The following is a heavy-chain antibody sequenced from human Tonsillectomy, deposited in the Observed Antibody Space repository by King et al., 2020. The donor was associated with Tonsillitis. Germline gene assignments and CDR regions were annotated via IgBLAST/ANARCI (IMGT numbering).Heavy chain of an antibody. Sequence: QLVQSGAEVTKPESSVKVSCKASGGTFSNSALAWVRQAPGQGLEWMGGIIPIFGTANYARKFQGRVTITADESTRTAYMVLSSLRSEDTAVYYCARGITAAGSYYFDYWGQGTLVTVSS. J-gene: IGHJ4*02. D-gene: IGHD6-13*01. CDR2: IIPIFGTA. V-gene: IGHV1-69*01. CDR3: ARGITAAGSYYFDY. CDR1: GGTFSNSA.